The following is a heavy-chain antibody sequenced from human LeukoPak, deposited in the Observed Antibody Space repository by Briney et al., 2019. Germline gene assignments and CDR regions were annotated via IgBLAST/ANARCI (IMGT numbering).Heavy chain of an antibody. V-gene: IGHV3-43*02. CDR3: ARSPQLRFLEWLPDY. D-gene: IGHD3-3*01. CDR1: GFTFDAYA. CDR2: INRDGSAT. J-gene: IGHJ4*02. Sequence: QLGGSLRLSCEASGFTFDAYAMHWVRQAPGKGLEWVSLINRDGSATYYADSVKGRFTISRDNAKNSLYLQMNSLRAEDTAVYYCARSPQLRFLEWLPDYWGQGTLVTVSS.